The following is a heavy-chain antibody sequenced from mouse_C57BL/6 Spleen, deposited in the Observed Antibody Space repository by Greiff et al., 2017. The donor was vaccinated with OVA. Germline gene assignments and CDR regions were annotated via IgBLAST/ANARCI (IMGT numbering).Heavy chain of an antibody. CDR3: ARERYSGSSSGDYFDY. D-gene: IGHD1-1*01. V-gene: IGHV1-36*01. CDR1: GFTFTDYY. CDR2: VYPYNGGT. Sequence: VQLQQSGPVLVKPGPSVKISCKASGFTFTDYYMHWVKQSHGKSLEWIGLVYPYNGGTSYNQKFKGKATLTVDNSSSTAYMELNSLTSEAAAVYYCARERYSGSSSGDYFDYWGQGTTLTVSS. J-gene: IGHJ2*01.